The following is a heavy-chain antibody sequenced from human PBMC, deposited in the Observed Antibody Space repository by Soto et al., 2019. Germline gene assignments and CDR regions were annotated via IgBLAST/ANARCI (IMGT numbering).Heavy chain of an antibody. J-gene: IGHJ4*02. D-gene: IGHD1-26*01. CDR3: ARRYGGNYDF. V-gene: IGHV4-59*01. Sequence: SETLSLTCTVSGCSISSYYWSWIRQPPGKGLEWIGYIYYSGSTNYNPSLKSRVTISVDTSKNQFSLKLSSVTAADTAVYYCARRYGGNYDFWGQGTLVTVSS. CDR1: GCSISSYY. CDR2: IYYSGST.